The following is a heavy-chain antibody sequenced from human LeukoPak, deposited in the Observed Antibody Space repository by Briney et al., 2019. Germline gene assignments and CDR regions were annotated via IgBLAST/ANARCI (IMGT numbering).Heavy chain of an antibody. D-gene: IGHD3-22*01. V-gene: IGHV4-31*03. J-gene: IGHJ4*02. CDR3: ARMSGRESSGYYFDY. Sequence: SETLSLTCTVSGGSIRSSYYYWGWIRQPPGKGLEWIGYIYYSGSTYYNPSLKSRLTISVDTSKNHFSLKLSSVTAADTAVYYCARMSGRESSGYYFDYWGQGTLVTVS. CDR2: IYYSGST. CDR1: GGSIRSSYYY.